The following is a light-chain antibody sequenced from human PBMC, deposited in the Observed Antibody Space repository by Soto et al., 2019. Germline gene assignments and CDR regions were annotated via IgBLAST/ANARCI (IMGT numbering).Light chain of an antibody. CDR2: GAS. V-gene: IGKV3-20*01. CDR1: QSVSSSY. Sequence: EIVLTQSPGTLSLSPGERATLSCRASQSVSSSYLAWYQQKPGQAPRLLIYGASSRATGIPDRFSVSGSGTDFTLTISRLETEDVAVYYCQQYGSSSWTFGQGTKVEIK. CDR3: QQYGSSSWT. J-gene: IGKJ1*01.